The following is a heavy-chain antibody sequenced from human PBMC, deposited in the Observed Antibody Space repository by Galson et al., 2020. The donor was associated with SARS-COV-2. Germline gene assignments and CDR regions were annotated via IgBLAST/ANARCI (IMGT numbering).Heavy chain of an antibody. V-gene: IGHV3-21*01. CDR2: ISSSSSYI. J-gene: IGHJ6*03. Sequence: GESLKISCAASGFTFSSYSMNWVRQAPGKGLEWVSSISSSSSYIYYADSVKGRFTISRDNAKNSLYLQMNSLRAEDTAVYYCARDWYCSSTSCYLYYYYYMDVWGKGTTVTVS. CDR3: ARDWYCSSTSCYLYYYYYMDV. CDR1: GFTFSSYS. D-gene: IGHD2-2*01.